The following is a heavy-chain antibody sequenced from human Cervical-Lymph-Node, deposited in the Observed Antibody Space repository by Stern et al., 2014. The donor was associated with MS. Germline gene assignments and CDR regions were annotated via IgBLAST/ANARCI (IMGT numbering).Heavy chain of an antibody. CDR3: ARLRVGTLQEAHNWFDP. CDR2: ISHSGGT. D-gene: IGHD1-1*01. J-gene: IGHJ5*02. CDR1: GGPISSYY. Sequence: QVQLQESGPGLVKPSETLSLTCTVSGGPISSYYWSWIRQPPGKGLEWIGYISHSGGTKYTPSLKSRVTLSVETSKNQCSLKPNSVTAADTAVYYCARLRVGTLQEAHNWFDPWGQGTLVTVSS. V-gene: IGHV4-59*08.